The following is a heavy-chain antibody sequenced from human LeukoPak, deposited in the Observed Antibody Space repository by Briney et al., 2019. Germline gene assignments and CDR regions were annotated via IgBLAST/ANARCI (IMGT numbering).Heavy chain of an antibody. V-gene: IGHV4-30-4*01. CDR3: ASGGADSGSLFDY. CDR1: GGSISSGDHY. D-gene: IGHD5-12*01. J-gene: IGHJ4*02. Sequence: SETLSLTCTVSGGSISSGDHYWSWIRQPPGKGLEWIGYIDYSGSTSGSTTYYNPSLKSRVTVSVDTSKNQFSLKLSSVTAADTAVYYCASGGADSGSLFDYWGQGTLVTVSS. CDR2: IDYSGSTSGSTT.